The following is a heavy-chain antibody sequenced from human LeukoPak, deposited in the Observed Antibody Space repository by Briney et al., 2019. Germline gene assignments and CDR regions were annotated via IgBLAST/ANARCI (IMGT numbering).Heavy chain of an antibody. D-gene: IGHD2-2*01. J-gene: IGHJ5*02. CDR3: AKGLYCSSTSCYGFDP. CDR1: GGPISSYY. CDR2: IYYSGST. V-gene: IGHV4-59*01. Sequence: PSETLSLTCTVSGGPISSYYWSWIRQPPGKGLEWIGYIYYSGSTNYNPSLKSRVTISVDTSKNQFSLKLSSVTAADTAVYYCAKGLYCSSTSCYGFDPWGQGTPVTVSS.